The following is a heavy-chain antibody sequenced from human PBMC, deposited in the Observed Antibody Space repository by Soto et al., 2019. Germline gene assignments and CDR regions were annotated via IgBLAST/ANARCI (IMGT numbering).Heavy chain of an antibody. J-gene: IGHJ6*04. CDR1: GYTFTSYD. CDR3: ARAADYDFWSGYYQAYYGREV. CDR2: MNPNSGNT. D-gene: IGHD3-3*01. V-gene: IGHV1-8*01. Sequence: ASVNVSCKASGYTFTSYDINWVRQATGEGLEWMGWMNPNSGNTGYAQKFQGRVTMTRNTSISTAYMELSSLRSEDTAVYYCARAADYDFWSGYYQAYYGREVWGKGNTVIVSS.